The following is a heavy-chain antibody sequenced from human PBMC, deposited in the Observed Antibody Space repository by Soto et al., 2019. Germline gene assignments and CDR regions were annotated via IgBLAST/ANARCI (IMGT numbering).Heavy chain of an antibody. D-gene: IGHD3-10*01. CDR3: ARGFGELLGYYYGMDV. V-gene: IGHV4-30-2*01. CDR2: IYHSGST. CDR1: GGSISSGGYS. J-gene: IGHJ6*02. Sequence: SETLSLTCAVSGGSISSGGYSWSWIRQPPGKGLEWIGYIYHSGSTYYNPSLKSRVTISVDRSKNQFSLKLSSVTAADTAVYYCARGFGELLGYYYGMDVWGQGTTVTV.